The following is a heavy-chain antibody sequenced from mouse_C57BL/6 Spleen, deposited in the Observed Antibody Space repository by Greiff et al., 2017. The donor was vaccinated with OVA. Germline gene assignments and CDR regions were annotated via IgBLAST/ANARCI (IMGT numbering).Heavy chain of an antibody. CDR3: ARDGSSSFAY. D-gene: IGHD1-1*01. J-gene: IGHJ3*01. CDR2: IHPNSGST. V-gene: IGHV1-64*01. Sequence: QVQLKQPGAELVKPGASVKLSCKASGYTFTSYWMHWVKQRPGQGLEWIGMIHPNSGSTNYNEKFKSKATLTVDKSSSTAYMQLSSLTSEDSAVYYCARDGSSSFAYWGQGTLVTVSA. CDR1: GYTFTSYW.